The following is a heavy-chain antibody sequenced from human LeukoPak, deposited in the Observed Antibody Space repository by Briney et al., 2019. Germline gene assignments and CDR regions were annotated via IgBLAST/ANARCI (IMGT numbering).Heavy chain of an antibody. CDR2: IWYDGSNK. CDR1: GFTFSSYA. Sequence: GRSLRLSCAASGFTFSSYAMHWVRQAPGKGLEWVAVIWYDGSNKYYADSVKCRFTISRDNSKKTLYLQMNSLRAEDTAVYYCARDSRGYGDYVGALYYFDCGSQGTLVTVSS. CDR3: ARDSRGYGDYVGALYYFDC. V-gene: IGHV3-33*01. D-gene: IGHD4-17*01. J-gene: IGHJ4*02.